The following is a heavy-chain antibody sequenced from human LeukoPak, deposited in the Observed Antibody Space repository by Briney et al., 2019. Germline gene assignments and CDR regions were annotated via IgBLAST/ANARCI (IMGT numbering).Heavy chain of an antibody. D-gene: IGHD6-13*01. V-gene: IGHV5-51*01. CDR2: IYPGDSDT. Sequence: GESLKISCKASGYNFSNHWIGWVRQMPGKGLEWMGIIYPGDSDTRYSPSFQGQVTISADKSISTAYLQWSSLKASDTAMYYCARPRYSSSWEDFDYWGQGTLVTVSS. J-gene: IGHJ4*02. CDR3: ARPRYSSSWEDFDY. CDR1: GYNFSNHW.